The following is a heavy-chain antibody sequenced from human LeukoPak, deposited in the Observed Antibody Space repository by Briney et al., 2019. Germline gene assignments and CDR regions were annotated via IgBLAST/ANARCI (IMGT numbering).Heavy chain of an antibody. V-gene: IGHV1-2*02. Sequence: ASVKVSCKASGYTFTSYYMHWVRQAPGQGLEWMGIINPNSGGTNYAQKFQGRVTMTRDTSISTAYMELSRLRSDDTAVYYCARVGSRSVGATGRPFDYWGQGTLVTVSS. CDR3: ARVGSRSVGATGRPFDY. CDR2: INPNSGGT. D-gene: IGHD1-26*01. CDR1: GYTFTSYY. J-gene: IGHJ4*02.